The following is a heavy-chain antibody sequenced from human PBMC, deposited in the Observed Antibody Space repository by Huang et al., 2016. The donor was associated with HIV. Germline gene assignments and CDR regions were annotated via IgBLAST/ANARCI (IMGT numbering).Heavy chain of an antibody. J-gene: IGHJ4*02. D-gene: IGHD3-22*01. CDR2: ISAYNGNK. CDR1: GYTFSRYG. V-gene: IGHV1-18*01. CDR3: ARGVYSSGYYPLFDY. Sequence: QVQLVQSGGEVKKPGASVKVSCKASGYTFSRYGVSWGRQAPGQGLEWRGWISAYNGNKQYAQKLQGRVTMTTDTSTSTAYMELRSLRSDDTAEYYWARGVYSSGYYPLFDYWGQGTLVTVTS.